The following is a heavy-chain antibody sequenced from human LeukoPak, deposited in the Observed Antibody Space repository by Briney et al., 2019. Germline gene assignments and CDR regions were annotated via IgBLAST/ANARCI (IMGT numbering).Heavy chain of an antibody. J-gene: IGHJ4*02. V-gene: IGHV5-51*01. CDR1: GYSFTSYW. CDR2: IYLGDSDT. Sequence: GESLKISCTGSGYSFTSYWIGWVRQMPGKGLEWMGIIYLGDSDTRYSPSFQGQVTISADKSISTAYLQWSSLKASDTAMYNCARHRPRRFGEYDYWGQGTLVTVSS. D-gene: IGHD3-10*01. CDR3: ARHRPRRFGEYDY.